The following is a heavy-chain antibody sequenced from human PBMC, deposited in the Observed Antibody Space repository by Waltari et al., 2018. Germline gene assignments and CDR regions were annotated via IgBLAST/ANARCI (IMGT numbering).Heavy chain of an antibody. CDR2: IDSGGSST. J-gene: IGHJ5*02. V-gene: IGHV3-23*03. Sequence: GGGLVQPGGSLRLSCAASGFTFSSYAMSWVRPAPGKGLEWVSVIDSGGSSTYYADSVKGRFTISRDNSKNTLYLQMNSLRAEDTAVYYCAKVSPIGNWFDPWGQGTLVTVSS. CDR1: GFTFSSYA. CDR3: AKVSPIGNWFDP. D-gene: IGHD2-21*01.